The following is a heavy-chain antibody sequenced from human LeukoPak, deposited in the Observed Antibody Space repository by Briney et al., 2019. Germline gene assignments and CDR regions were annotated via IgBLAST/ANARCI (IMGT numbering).Heavy chain of an antibody. J-gene: IGHJ5*02. D-gene: IGHD3-10*01. CDR1: GGSIHSY. Sequence: SETLSLTCTVSGGSIHSYWSWIRQPAGKGLEWIGRISGSGTITYNPALQSRLTISIDTSKNQFTLKLMSVTAADTAVYYCARDSGTTGEVKFDPWGQGTLVTVSS. V-gene: IGHV4-4*07. CDR3: ARDSGTTGEVKFDP. CDR2: ISGSGTI.